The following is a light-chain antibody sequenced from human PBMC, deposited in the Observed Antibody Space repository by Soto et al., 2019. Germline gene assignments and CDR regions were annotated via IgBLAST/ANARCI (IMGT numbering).Light chain of an antibody. CDR1: SSDVGAYDS. V-gene: IGLV2-8*01. Sequence: QSALTQTPSASGSPGQSVTISCTGTSSDVGAYDSVSWYQQHPGKAPKLIIFEVTKRPSGVPDRFSGSKSGNTASLTVSGLQAEDEADYYCISSSYGGSNVLFGGGPKLTVL. J-gene: IGLJ2*01. CDR2: EVT. CDR3: SSYGGSNVL.